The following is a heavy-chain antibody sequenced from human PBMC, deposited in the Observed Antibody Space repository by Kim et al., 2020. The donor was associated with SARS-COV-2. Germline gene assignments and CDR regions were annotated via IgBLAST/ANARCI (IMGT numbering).Heavy chain of an antibody. CDR1: GGSISSGGYY. J-gene: IGHJ4*02. CDR3: ARESFGELFRGYFDY. D-gene: IGHD3-10*01. CDR2: IYYSGST. V-gene: IGHV4-31*03. Sequence: SETLSLTCTVSGGSISSGGYYWSWIRQHPGKGLEWIGYIYYSGSTYYNPSLKSRVTISVDTSKNQFSLKLSSVTAADTAVYYCARESFGELFRGYFDYWGQGTLVTVSS.